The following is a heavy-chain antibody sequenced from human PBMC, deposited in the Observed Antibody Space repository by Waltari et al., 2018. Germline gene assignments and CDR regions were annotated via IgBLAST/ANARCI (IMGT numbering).Heavy chain of an antibody. CDR2: IKSKTDGGTT. D-gene: IGHD3-10*01. CDR3: ARDVEGDGVLYGSPRRFDY. J-gene: IGHJ4*02. CDR1: GFTFSNAW. V-gene: IGHV3-15*01. Sequence: EVQLVESGGGLVKPGGSLRLSCAASGFTFSNAWMSWVRQAPGKGLEWVGRIKSKTDGGTTDYAAPVKGRFTISRDDSKNTLYLQMNSLKTEDTAVYYCARDVEGDGVLYGSPRRFDYWGQGILVTVSS.